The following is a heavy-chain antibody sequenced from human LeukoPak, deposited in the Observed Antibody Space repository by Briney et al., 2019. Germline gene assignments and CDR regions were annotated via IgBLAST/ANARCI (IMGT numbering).Heavy chain of an antibody. CDR1: GGSFSGYY. D-gene: IGHD3-10*01. V-gene: IGHV4-34*01. CDR2: INHSGST. J-gene: IGHJ5*02. CDR3: ANYGSGSYRFDP. Sequence: SETLSLTCAVYGGSFSGYYWSWIRQPPGKGLEWIGEINHSGSTNYNPSLKSRVTISVDTSKNQFSLKLSSVTAADTAVYYCANYGSGSYRFDPWGQGTLVTVSS.